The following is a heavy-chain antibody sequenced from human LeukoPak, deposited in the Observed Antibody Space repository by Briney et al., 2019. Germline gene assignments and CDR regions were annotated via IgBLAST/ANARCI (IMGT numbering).Heavy chain of an antibody. D-gene: IGHD3-10*01. CDR1: GFVFSTYS. CDR2: ISNSRSTI. Sequence: GGSLRLSCAASGFVFSTYSMNWVRRAPGKGLEWISFISNSRSTIYYADSVKGRFTISRDNGKNSLYLEMNSLRDEDTAMYYCTRGWFKELLPSKFDYWGQGTLVTVSS. V-gene: IGHV3-48*02. J-gene: IGHJ4*02. CDR3: TRGWFKELLPSKFDY.